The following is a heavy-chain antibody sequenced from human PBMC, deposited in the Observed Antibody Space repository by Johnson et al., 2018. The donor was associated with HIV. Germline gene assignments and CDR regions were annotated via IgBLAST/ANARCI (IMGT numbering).Heavy chain of an antibody. Sequence: VQLVESGGGLIKPGGSRRLSCAVSGITFTDAWMNCVRQAPGKGLEWVGRIKSKTDGGTTDYAVPVECRVTISRDRSKNRVYLQMNSLKSEDTAGYYCTTAKTIFGVVTLDGFDIWCQGTMVTVSS. CDR3: TTAKTIFGVVTLDGFDI. CDR1: GITFTDAW. J-gene: IGHJ3*02. D-gene: IGHD3-3*01. CDR2: IKSKTDGGTT. V-gene: IGHV3-15*01.